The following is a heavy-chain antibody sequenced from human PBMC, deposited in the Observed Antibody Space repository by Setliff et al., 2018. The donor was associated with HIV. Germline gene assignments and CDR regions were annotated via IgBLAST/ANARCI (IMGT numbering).Heavy chain of an antibody. J-gene: IGHJ6*03. CDR2: ITHRGST. Sequence: PSETLSLTCVVYGGSFSDFYWVWVRQPPSKGLEWIGEITHRGSTTYNPTLQSRVAISVDTSRRQFTLKLGSVTAADTAVYYCARELMWRGALHYFYYMDVWGEGTTVTVSS. D-gene: IGHD1-26*01. V-gene: IGHV4-34*01. CDR1: GGSFSDFY. CDR3: ARELMWRGALHYFYYMDV.